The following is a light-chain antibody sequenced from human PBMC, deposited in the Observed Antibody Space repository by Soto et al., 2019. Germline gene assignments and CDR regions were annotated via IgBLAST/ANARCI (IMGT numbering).Light chain of an antibody. CDR1: QSVISTY. CDR2: GKS. Sequence: ELVLQQSPGTLFLSRGERATLSCRASQSVISTYLAWYQQKPGXXPRLLIYGKSRRATGIPDRFSGCGSGTDFTLTISRLEPEDFAVYYCQQPDNFGQGTRLDI. J-gene: IGKJ5*01. CDR3: QQPDN. V-gene: IGKV3-20*01.